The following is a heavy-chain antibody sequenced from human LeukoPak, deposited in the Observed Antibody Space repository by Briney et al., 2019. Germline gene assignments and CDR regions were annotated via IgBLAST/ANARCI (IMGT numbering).Heavy chain of an antibody. J-gene: IGHJ4*02. CDR3: AKVLRYYDSSGLDFDY. V-gene: IGHV3-30*02. Sequence: GGSLRLSCAASGFTFSGYGMHWVRQAPGKGLEWVAFIRYDGSNKYYAEFVKGRFTISRDNSKNTLYLQMNSLRAEDTAVYYCAKVLRYYDSSGLDFDYWGQGTLVTVSS. CDR2: IRYDGSNK. CDR1: GFTFSGYG. D-gene: IGHD3-22*01.